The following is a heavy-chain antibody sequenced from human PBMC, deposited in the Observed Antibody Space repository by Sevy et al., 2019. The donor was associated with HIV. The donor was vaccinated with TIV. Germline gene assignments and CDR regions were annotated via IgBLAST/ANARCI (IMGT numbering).Heavy chain of an antibody. Sequence: GGSLRLSCAASGFTFSDYDMHWVRQAPGKGLEWVAVMSHDGNYKNHADSVKVRFTISRDNFKNTLYLQMNSLRDEDTAVYYCARSDYGDYVGWFDPWGQGTLVTVSS. J-gene: IGHJ5*02. CDR1: GFTFSDYD. CDR2: MSHDGNYK. D-gene: IGHD4-17*01. V-gene: IGHV3-30*04. CDR3: ARSDYGDYVGWFDP.